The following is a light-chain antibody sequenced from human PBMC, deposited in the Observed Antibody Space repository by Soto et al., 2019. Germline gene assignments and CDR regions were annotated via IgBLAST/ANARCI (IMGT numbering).Light chain of an antibody. V-gene: IGKV2-28*01. CDR1: QSLLHSNGYNY. CDR3: MQNLQSPWT. CDR2: MGS. Sequence: DIVMTQSPLSLPVTPGEPASISCRSSQSLLHSNGYNYLDWYLQKPGQPPQLLICMGSNRASGVPGRFSGSGSGTDFTLTISRVEAEDVGVYYCMQNLQSPWTFGQGTQVYIK. J-gene: IGKJ1*01.